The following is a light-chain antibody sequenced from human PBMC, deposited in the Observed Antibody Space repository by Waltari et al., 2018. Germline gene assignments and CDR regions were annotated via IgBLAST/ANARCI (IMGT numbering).Light chain of an antibody. V-gene: IGLV3-21*04. CDR2: YDS. CDR1: NVGGYS. J-gene: IGLJ2*01. CDR3: QLWNRGAV. Sequence: SAVLTKAPSVSVAPGETARISCAGDNVGGYSVHWYQQKPGQAPVLVMSYDSDRPSGIPERFSASNSGDTATLTISRVEAGDEADYYCQLWNRGAVFGGGTKLTVL.